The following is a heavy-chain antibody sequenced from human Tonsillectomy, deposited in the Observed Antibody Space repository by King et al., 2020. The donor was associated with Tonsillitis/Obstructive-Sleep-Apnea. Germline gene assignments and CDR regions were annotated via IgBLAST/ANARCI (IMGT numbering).Heavy chain of an antibody. CDR3: ARGTRNNWNDEVDYFDC. CDR1: SYTFTSYG. Sequence: QLVQSGAEVKKPGASVKVSCKASSYTFTSYGITWVRQAPGQGLEWMGWISAFYGNTNYAQKLQGRVTMTTDTSTSTAYMELRSLRSDDTAVYYCARGTRNNWNDEVDYFDCWGQGTLVTVSS. J-gene: IGHJ4*02. CDR2: ISAFYGNT. D-gene: IGHD1-1*01. V-gene: IGHV1-18*01.